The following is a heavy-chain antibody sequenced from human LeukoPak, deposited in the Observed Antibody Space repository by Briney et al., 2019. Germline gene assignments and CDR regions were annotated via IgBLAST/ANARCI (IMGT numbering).Heavy chain of an antibody. D-gene: IGHD4-17*01. J-gene: IGHJ4*02. V-gene: IGHV4-59*08. Sequence: SETLSLTCTVSGGSISSYYWSWIRQPPGKGLEWIGYIYYSGSTNYNPSLKSRVTISVDTSKNQFSLKLSSVTAADTAVYYCARSYGDYAMYYFDYWGQGTLVTVSS. CDR3: ARSYGDYAMYYFDY. CDR1: GGSISSYY. CDR2: IYYSGST.